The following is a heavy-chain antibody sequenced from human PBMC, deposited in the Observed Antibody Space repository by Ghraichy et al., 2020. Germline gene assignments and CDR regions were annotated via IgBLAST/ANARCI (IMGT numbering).Heavy chain of an antibody. CDR2: TYYRSKWYN. CDR1: GDSVSSNSAA. CDR3: ARTAGIGVDY. Sequence: QTLSRTCAISGDSVSSNSAAWNWIRQSPSRGLEWLGRTYYRSKWYNHYAVSVKSRITVNPDTSKNQFYLQMNSVTPEDTAVYYCARTAGIGVDYWGQGTLVTVSS. V-gene: IGHV6-1*01. D-gene: IGHD1-26*01. J-gene: IGHJ4*02.